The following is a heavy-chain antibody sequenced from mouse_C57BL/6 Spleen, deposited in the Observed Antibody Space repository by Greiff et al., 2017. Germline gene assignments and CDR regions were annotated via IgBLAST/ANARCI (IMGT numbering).Heavy chain of an antibody. J-gene: IGHJ1*03. CDR1: GFTFSDYG. D-gene: IGHD1-1*01. CDR3: ARGYGTGYFDV. V-gene: IGHV5-17*01. Sequence: EVHLVESGGGLVKPGGSLQLSCAASGFTFSDYGMHWVRQAPEKGLEWVAYISSGSSTIYYADTVKGRFTISRDNAKNTLFLQMTSLRSEDTAMYYCARGYGTGYFDVWGTGTTVTVSS. CDR2: ISSGSSTI.